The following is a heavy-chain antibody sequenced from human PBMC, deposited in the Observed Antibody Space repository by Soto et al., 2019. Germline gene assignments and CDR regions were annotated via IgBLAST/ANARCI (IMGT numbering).Heavy chain of an antibody. J-gene: IGHJ6*02. Sequence: GASVKVSCKASGYTFTSYYMHWVRQAPGQGLEWMGIINPSGGSTSYAQKFQGRVTMTRDTSTSTVYMELSSLRSEDTAVYYCARTTYSRGGYVVHYYYYGMDVWGQGTTVTVSS. D-gene: IGHD6-13*01. CDR2: INPSGGST. CDR1: GYTFTSYY. V-gene: IGHV1-46*01. CDR3: ARTTYSRGGYVVHYYYYGMDV.